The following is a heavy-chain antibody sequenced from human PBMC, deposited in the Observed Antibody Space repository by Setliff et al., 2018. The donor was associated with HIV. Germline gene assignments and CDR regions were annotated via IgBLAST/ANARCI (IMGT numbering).Heavy chain of an antibody. CDR1: GGTFSSYA. CDR3: ARSPRYSSGWYDSYFDQ. CDR2: SIPMYGTS. J-gene: IGHJ4*02. Sequence: SVKVSCKASGGTFSSYAISWVRQAPGQGLEWMGGSIPMYGTSNYAQKFQGRVTITTDESTSTAYMELSRLRSDDTAVYYCARSPRYSSGWYDSYFDQWGQGTLVTVS. D-gene: IGHD6-19*01. V-gene: IGHV1-69*05.